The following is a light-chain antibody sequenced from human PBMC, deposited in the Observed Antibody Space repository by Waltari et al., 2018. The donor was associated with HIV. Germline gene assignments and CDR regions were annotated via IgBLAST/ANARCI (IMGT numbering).Light chain of an antibody. CDR3: AAWDDWLRGWV. J-gene: IGLJ3*02. V-gene: IGLV1-44*01. Sequence: VLTQPPSVSGTPGQRVTISCSGSSSNIGSTTVHWYMQMPGMVPKLVIRNDDERPSGVPGRFSGSKSGTSASLAISGLQTDDEADYFCAAWDDWLRGWVFGGGTKLTVL. CDR2: NDD. CDR1: SSNIGSTT.